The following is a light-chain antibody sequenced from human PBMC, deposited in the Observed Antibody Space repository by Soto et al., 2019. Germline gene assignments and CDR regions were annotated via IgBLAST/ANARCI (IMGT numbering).Light chain of an antibody. J-gene: IGKJ2*01. V-gene: IGKV4-1*01. CDR3: QQYYSTPYT. CDR1: QSVLSSSNNKNY. Sequence: DIVMTQSPDALAVSLGERATINCKSSQSVLSSSNNKNYLAWYQQKPGQPHTLLIYWASTRESGVPDRFSGSGSGTDFTLTISSLQAEDVAVYYCQQYYSTPYTVGQGTKLEIQ. CDR2: WAS.